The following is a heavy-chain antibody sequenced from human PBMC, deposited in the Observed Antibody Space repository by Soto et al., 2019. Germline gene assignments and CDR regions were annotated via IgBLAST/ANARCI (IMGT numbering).Heavy chain of an antibody. V-gene: IGHV1-69*13. Sequence: ASVKVSCKASGGTFSSYAISWVRQAPGQGLEWMGGIIPIFGTANYAQKFQGRVTITADESTSTAYMELSSLRSEDTAVYYCARSEGGNYDILTGYYTWFDPWGQGTLVTVSS. CDR3: ARSEGGNYDILTGYYTWFDP. CDR1: GGTFSSYA. J-gene: IGHJ5*02. D-gene: IGHD3-9*01. CDR2: IIPIFGTA.